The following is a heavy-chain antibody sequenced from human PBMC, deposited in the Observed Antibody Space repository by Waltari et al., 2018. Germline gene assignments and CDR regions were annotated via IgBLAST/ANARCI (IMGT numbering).Heavy chain of an antibody. CDR1: GDSITSASY. D-gene: IGHD4-17*01. V-gene: IGHV4-38-2*01. CDR3: ARHESAHYGGFDS. Sequence: QVQLQESGPGLVKPSETLSLTCAVSGDSITSASYWGWIRQPQGKGLGGIGYVYHFGSASYNPALKSRVTISVDTSKRQFSLNLSSVTAADTAVDYCARHESAHYGGFDSWGRGTLVTVSA. J-gene: IGHJ4*02. CDR2: VYHFGSA.